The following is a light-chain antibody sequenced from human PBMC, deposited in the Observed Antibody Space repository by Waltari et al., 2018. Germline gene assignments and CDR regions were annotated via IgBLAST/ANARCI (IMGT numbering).Light chain of an antibody. J-gene: IGLJ1*01. Sequence: QSALTQPASVSGSPGPSITISCTGNSLAICHHNYVPCYQQHPGKSPTLMLHHVSNRPSGISNRFSGSKSGNTASLTISGLQSEDEADYYCMSHSSSSTPYVFGTGTKVSVL. CDR3: MSHSSSSTPYV. V-gene: IGLV2-14*03. CDR1: SLAICHHNY. CDR2: HVS.